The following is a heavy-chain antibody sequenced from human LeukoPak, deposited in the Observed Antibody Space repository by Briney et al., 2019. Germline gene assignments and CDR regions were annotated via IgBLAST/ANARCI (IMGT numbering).Heavy chain of an antibody. Sequence: SETLFLTCTVSGGSISSGSYYWSWIRQPAGKGLEWIGRIYTSGSTNYNPSLKSRVTISVDTSKNQFSLKLSSVTAADTAVYYCARGLGFYCSSTSCYVGALDYWGQGTLVTVSS. V-gene: IGHV4-61*02. J-gene: IGHJ4*02. CDR1: GGSISSGSYY. CDR2: IYTSGST. D-gene: IGHD2-2*01. CDR3: ARGLGFYCSSTSCYVGALDY.